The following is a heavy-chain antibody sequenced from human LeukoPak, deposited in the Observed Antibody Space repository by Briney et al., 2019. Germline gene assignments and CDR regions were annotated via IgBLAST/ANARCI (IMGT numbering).Heavy chain of an antibody. Sequence: GESLKISCKGSRYRLISYWIGWVRQMPGKGLEWMGIIYPGDSDTRYSPSFQGHVTLSADKSISTAYVQWSSLKAPDTAMYYCARPEYDSSGYYVGGYFFDIWGQGTMVTVSS. CDR3: ARPEYDSSGYYVGGYFFDI. D-gene: IGHD3-22*01. J-gene: IGHJ3*02. V-gene: IGHV5-51*01. CDR1: RYRLISYW. CDR2: IYPGDSDT.